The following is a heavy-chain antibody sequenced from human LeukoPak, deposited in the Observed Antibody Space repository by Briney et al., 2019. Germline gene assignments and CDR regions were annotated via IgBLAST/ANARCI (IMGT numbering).Heavy chain of an antibody. CDR3: VKGEGSGYYWFDP. V-gene: IGHV3-64D*09. D-gene: IGHD5-12*01. CDR1: GFTFSSYA. Sequence: GGSLRLSCSASGFTFSSYAMHWVRQAPGKGLEYVSAISSNGGSTYYADPVKGRFTISRDNSKNTLYLQMSSLRAEDTAVYYCVKGEGSGYYWFDPWGQGTLVTVSS. J-gene: IGHJ5*02. CDR2: ISSNGGST.